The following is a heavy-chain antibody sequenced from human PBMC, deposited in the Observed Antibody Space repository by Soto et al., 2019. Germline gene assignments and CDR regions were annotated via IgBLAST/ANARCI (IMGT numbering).Heavy chain of an antibody. D-gene: IGHD2-2*01. CDR3: AKDGYSITRNKPLDY. CDR2: IFYSGST. J-gene: IGHJ4*02. V-gene: IGHV4-59*01. CDR1: GGSISSYY. Sequence: QVQLQESGPGLVKPSETLSLTCAVSGGSISSYYWSWIRQPPGKGLEWIGYIFYSGSTNYNPSLKSRVTISIDTSKNQFSLKLNSVTAADTAVYYCAKDGYSITRNKPLDYWGQGTLVTVSS.